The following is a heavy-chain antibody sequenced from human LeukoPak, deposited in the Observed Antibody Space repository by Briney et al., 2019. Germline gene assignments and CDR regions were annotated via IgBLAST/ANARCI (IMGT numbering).Heavy chain of an antibody. CDR1: GYTFTSYG. CDR2: ISAYNGNT. J-gene: IGHJ4*02. D-gene: IGHD2-2*01. Sequence: ASVKVSCKASGYTFTSYGISWVRQAPGQGLEWMGWISAYNGNTNYAQKLQGRVTMTTDTSTSTAYMELRSLRSDDTAVYYCARDYGRGVVVLAAMYYWGQGTLVTVSS. CDR3: ARDYGRGVVVLAAMYY. V-gene: IGHV1-18*01.